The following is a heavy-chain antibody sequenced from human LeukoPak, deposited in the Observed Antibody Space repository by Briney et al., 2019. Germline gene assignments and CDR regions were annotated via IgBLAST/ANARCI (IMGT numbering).Heavy chain of an antibody. J-gene: IGHJ6*02. V-gene: IGHV1-69*13. Sequence: SVKVSCKASGGTFSSYAISWVRQAPGQGLEWMGGIIPIFGTANYAQKFQGRVTITADESTSTAYMELSSLRSEDTAVYYCARGTGTTRGLVYYYGMDVWGQGTTVTVSS. CDR2: IIPIFGTA. CDR1: GGTFSSYA. CDR3: ARGTGTTRGLVYYYGMDV. D-gene: IGHD1-1*01.